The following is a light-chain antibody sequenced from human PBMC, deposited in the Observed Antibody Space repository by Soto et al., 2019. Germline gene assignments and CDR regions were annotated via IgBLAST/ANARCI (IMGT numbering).Light chain of an antibody. J-gene: IGKJ2*01. CDR3: QHYGSSPPYT. CDR1: RSVSSSY. Sequence: IVLTQSPDTLSLSPGERATLYCRASRSVSSSYLAWYQHKAGQAPRLLISGASNRATDIPDRFSGSESGTDFTLTISRLEHEDFAVYYCQHYGSSPPYTFGQGTKLEIK. V-gene: IGKV3-20*01. CDR2: GAS.